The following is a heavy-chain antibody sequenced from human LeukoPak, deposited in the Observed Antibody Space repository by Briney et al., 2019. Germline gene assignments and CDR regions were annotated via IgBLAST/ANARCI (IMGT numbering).Heavy chain of an antibody. Sequence: SETLSLTCTVSGGSINSVNYFWNWVRQTAGKGLEWIGRIYPSGGTTYNPSLQSRVTMSIDASKNQFSLNLASVTAADTAVYYCVRSDYGVGRSHLDYWGQGTPVTVSS. V-gene: IGHV4-61*02. CDR1: GGSINSVNYF. CDR3: VRSDYGVGRSHLDY. CDR2: IYPSGGT. J-gene: IGHJ4*02. D-gene: IGHD3-3*01.